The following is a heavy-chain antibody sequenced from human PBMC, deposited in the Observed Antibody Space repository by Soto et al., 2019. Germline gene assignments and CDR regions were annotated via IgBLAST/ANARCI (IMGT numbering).Heavy chain of an antibody. V-gene: IGHV4-39*01. CDR2: IYYSGRT. CDR3: ARGVLMVLTIDY. J-gene: IGHJ4*02. Sequence: TSETLSLTCTVSGGSISSSNYYWGWIRQPPGKGLEWIGGIYYSGRTYYNPSLKSRVTISVDTSKNQFSLKLSSVTAADTAVYYCARGVLMVLTIDYWGPAPLVTLSS. CDR1: GGSISSSNYY. D-gene: IGHD2-8*01.